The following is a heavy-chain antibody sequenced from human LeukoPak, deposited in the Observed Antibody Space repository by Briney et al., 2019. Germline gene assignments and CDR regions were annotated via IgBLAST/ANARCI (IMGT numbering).Heavy chain of an antibody. V-gene: IGHV3-33*06. Sequence: GGSLRLSCAASGFTFSTYGMHWVRQAPGKGLEWVAVIWYDGSNKYYADSVKGRFTISRDNSNNTLYLQMGSLRADNTTVYYCAKGVTTVVTSRPFDYWGQGTLVTVSS. CDR3: AKGVTTVVTSRPFDY. D-gene: IGHD4-23*01. J-gene: IGHJ4*02. CDR2: IWYDGSNK. CDR1: GFTFSTYG.